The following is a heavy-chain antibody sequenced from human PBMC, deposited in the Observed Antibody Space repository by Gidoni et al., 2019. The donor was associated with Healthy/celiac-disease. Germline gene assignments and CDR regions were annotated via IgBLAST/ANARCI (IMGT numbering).Heavy chain of an antibody. CDR3: ARDLSGYFDY. Sequence: QVQLQESGPGLVKPSETLSLTCTVSGYSISSGYYWGWIRQPPGKGLEWIGSIYHSGSTYYNPSLKSRVTISVDTSKNQFSLKLSSVTAADTAVYYCARDLSGYFDYWGQGTLVTVSS. J-gene: IGHJ4*02. CDR2: IYHSGST. D-gene: IGHD3-22*01. V-gene: IGHV4-38-2*02. CDR1: GYSISSGYY.